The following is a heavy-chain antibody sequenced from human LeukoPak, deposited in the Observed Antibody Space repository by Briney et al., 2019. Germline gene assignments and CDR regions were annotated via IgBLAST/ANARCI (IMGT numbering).Heavy chain of an antibody. V-gene: IGHV3-30-3*01. CDR3: ACGAGTGPGVSYYYYYYGMDV. CDR2: ISYDGSNK. CDR1: GFTFSSYA. J-gene: IGHJ6*02. D-gene: IGHD6-13*01. Sequence: AWGSLRLSCAASGFTFSSYAMHWVRQAPGKGLEWVAVISYDGSNKYYADSVKGRFTISRDNSKNTLYLQMNSLRAEDTAVYYCACGAGTGPGVSYYYYYYGMDVWGQGTTVTVSS.